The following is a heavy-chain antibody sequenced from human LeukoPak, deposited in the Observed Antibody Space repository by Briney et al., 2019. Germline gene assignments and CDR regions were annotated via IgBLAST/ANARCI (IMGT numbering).Heavy chain of an antibody. J-gene: IGHJ4*02. CDR2: IYYSGST. CDR1: GGSIGSYY. Sequence: PSDTLSHNCTVSGGSIGSYYWSWIRLPPPKGQVWIGYIYYSGSTNYSPSLKSRVTISVDTSKNQFSLKLSSVTAADTAVYYCARKGLTGGLNYWGQGTLVTVSS. V-gene: IGHV4-59*07. CDR3: ARKGLTGGLNY. D-gene: IGHD2-8*02.